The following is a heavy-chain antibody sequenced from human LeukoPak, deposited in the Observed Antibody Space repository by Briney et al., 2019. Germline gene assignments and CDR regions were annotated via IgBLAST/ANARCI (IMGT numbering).Heavy chain of an antibody. CDR2: ISSSSSYI. Sequence: PGGSLRLSCAASGFTFSSYSMNWVRQAPGKGLEWVSSISSSSSYIYYADSVKGRFTISRDNAKNSLYLQMNSLRAEDTAVYYCARGIAAAATLPFDPWGQGTLVTVSS. D-gene: IGHD6-13*01. CDR1: GFTFSSYS. CDR3: ARGIAAAATLPFDP. V-gene: IGHV3-21*01. J-gene: IGHJ5*02.